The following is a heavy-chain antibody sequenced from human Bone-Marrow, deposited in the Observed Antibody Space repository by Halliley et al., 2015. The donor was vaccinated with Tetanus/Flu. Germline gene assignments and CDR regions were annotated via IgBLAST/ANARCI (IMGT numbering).Heavy chain of an antibody. V-gene: IGHV4-59*01. D-gene: IGHD6-13*01. Sequence: MGLEWIAMIHYTGTTHLNPSLNGRVPISMDTSKNQFSLKLSPVTPADTAVYYCAAAPNLNYFDFWGQGALVSVSS. CDR3: AAAPNLNYFDF. J-gene: IGHJ4*02. CDR2: IHYTGTT.